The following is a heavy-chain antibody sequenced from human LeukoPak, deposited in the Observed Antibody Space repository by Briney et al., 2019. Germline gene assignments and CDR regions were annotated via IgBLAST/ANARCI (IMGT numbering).Heavy chain of an antibody. V-gene: IGHV4-39*01. J-gene: IGHJ4*02. CDR1: GGSISSSSYY. D-gene: IGHD5-18*01. CDR2: IYYSGST. CDR3: ARRGYSYGIFDY. Sequence: SETLSLTCTVSGGSISSSSYYWGWIRQPPGKGLEWIGSIYYSGSTYYNPSLKSRVTISVDTSKNQLSLKLSSVTAADTAVYYCARRGYSYGIFDYWGQGTLVTVSS.